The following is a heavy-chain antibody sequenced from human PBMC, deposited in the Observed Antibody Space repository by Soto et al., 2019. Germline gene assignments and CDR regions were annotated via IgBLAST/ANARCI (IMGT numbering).Heavy chain of an antibody. D-gene: IGHD1-1*01. J-gene: IGHJ3*01. V-gene: IGHV3-53*01. CDR3: ATWHEREHAYDV. CDR1: GLTVSGKKY. CDR2: LYDVDGS. Sequence: DVQLVESGGGLMQPGESLRLSCAASGLTVSGKKYVAWVRQAPGKGLEWVSALYDVDGSFYADSVKGRFTTSSNSSKTAVYLQMNGLRPDDTAVYYCATWHEREHAYDVWGQGTTVTVSS.